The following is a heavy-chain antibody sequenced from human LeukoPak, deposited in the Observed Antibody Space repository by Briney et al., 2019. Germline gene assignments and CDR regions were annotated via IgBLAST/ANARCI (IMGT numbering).Heavy chain of an antibody. D-gene: IGHD3-22*01. CDR3: ARSTYYYDSSGYYYFDY. V-gene: IGHV1-69*13. CDR1: GGTFSSYA. J-gene: IGHJ4*02. CDR2: IIPIFGTA. Sequence: ASVKVSCKASGGTFSSYAISWVRQAPGQGLEWMGGIIPIFGTANYAQKFQGRVTITADESTSTAYMELSSLRSEDTAVYYCARSTYYYDSSGYYYFDYGGQEPLVTVSP.